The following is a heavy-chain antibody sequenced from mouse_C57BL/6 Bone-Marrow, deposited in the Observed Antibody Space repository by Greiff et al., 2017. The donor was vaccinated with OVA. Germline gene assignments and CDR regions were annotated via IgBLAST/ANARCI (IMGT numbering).Heavy chain of an antibody. D-gene: IGHD4-1*01. CDR3: TDWDCYAMDY. Sequence: EVQLQESGGGLVQPGGSMKLSCVASGFTFSNYWMNWVRQSPEKGLEWVAQIRLKSDNYATNYAESVKGRFTISRDDSKSSVYLQMNNLSAEDTGIYYCTDWDCYAMDYWGQGTSVTVSS. V-gene: IGHV6-3*01. CDR1: GFTFSNYW. CDR2: IRLKSDNYAT. J-gene: IGHJ4*01.